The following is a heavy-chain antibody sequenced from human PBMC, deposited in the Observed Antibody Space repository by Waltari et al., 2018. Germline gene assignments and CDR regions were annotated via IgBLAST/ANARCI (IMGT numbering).Heavy chain of an antibody. D-gene: IGHD6-13*01. V-gene: IGHV4-34*01. CDR2: VSHIGSD. CDR1: GGSFAGHS. CDR3: ARGYGNSSSWPFDY. J-gene: IGHJ4*02. Sequence: QVQLHQWGAGLLKPAETLSVTCAVSGGSFAGHSYNWIRQAPGEGLEWIGEVSHIGSDNYGTSLKGRAIMSVDTSKNKFAQKVRSVTGADTAVYYCARGYGNSSSWPFDYWAQGTLVTVSS.